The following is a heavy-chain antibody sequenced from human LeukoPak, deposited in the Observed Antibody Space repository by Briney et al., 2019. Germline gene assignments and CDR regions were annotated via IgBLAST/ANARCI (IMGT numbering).Heavy chain of an antibody. CDR1: GGSISSYY. CDR2: IHTSGST. Sequence: SETLSPTCTFSGGSISSYYWSWIRQPAGKGLEWIGRIHTSGSTNYNPSLKSRVTMSVDTSKNQFSLKLSSVTAADTAVYYCARDRYYYDTGGYSLFDYWGQGTLVTVSS. J-gene: IGHJ4*02. V-gene: IGHV4-4*07. CDR3: ARDRYYYDTGGYSLFDY. D-gene: IGHD3-22*01.